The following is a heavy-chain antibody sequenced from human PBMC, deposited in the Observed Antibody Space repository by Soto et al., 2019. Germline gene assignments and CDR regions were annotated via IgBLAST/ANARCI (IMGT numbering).Heavy chain of an antibody. CDR2: INWNGYSI. V-gene: IGHV3-20*04. D-gene: IGHD2-2*01. Sequence: AGGSLRLSCVASGFNFDDHVMNGVRQVPGKGLEWVGHINWNGYSIGYGGSVRGRFTISRDNAQNTLYLQMNSLRPEDTALYYCARSWSGSTSGRVDVWGQGTTVTVSS. J-gene: IGHJ6*02. CDR3: ARSWSGSTSGRVDV. CDR1: GFNFDDHV.